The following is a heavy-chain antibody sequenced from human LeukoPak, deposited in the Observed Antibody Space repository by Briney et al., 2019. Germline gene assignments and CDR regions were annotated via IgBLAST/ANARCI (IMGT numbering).Heavy chain of an antibody. D-gene: IGHD1-26*01. CDR3: ARLVGATNYYYYMDV. CDR2: IYYSGST. CDR1: GGSISSYY. J-gene: IGHJ6*03. Sequence: SETLSLTCTVSGGSISSYYWSWIRQPAGKGLEWIGYIYYSGSTNYNPSLKSRVTISVDTSKNQFSLKLSSVTAADTAVYYCARLVGATNYYYYMDVWGKGTTVTVSS. V-gene: IGHV4-59*01.